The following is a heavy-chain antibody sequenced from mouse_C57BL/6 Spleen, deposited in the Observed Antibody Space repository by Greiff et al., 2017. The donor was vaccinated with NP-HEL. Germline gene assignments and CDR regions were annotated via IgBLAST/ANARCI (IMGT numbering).Heavy chain of an antibody. J-gene: IGHJ4*01. D-gene: IGHD1-1*01. CDR2: IRSKSNNYAT. Sequence: EVQLVESGGGLVQPKGSLKLSCAASGFSFNTYAMNWVRQAPGKGLEWVARIRSKSNNYATYYADSVKDRFTISRDDSESMLYLQMNNLKTEDTAMYYCVRHDTTTVDAMDYWGQGTSVTVSS. CDR3: VRHDTTTVDAMDY. V-gene: IGHV10-1*01. CDR1: GFSFNTYA.